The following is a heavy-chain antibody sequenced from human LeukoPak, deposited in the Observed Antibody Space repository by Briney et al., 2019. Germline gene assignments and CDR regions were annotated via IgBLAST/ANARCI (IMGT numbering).Heavy chain of an antibody. CDR1: GYTLTELS. Sequence: GASVKVSCKVSGYTLTELSMHWVRQAPGKGLEWMGGFDPEDGETIYAQKFQGRVTTTEDTSTDTAYMELSSLRSEDTAVYYCATGRRVYYGSGNLLYWGQGTLVTVSS. CDR3: ATGRRVYYGSGNLLY. CDR2: FDPEDGET. J-gene: IGHJ4*02. V-gene: IGHV1-24*01. D-gene: IGHD3-10*01.